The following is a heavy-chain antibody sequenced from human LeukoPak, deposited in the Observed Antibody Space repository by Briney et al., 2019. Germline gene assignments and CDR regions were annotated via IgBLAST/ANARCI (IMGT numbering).Heavy chain of an antibody. D-gene: IGHD2-15*01. CDR2: ISASGRTT. J-gene: IGHJ4*02. CDR3: AKLCSGGSCYWDY. V-gene: IGHV3-23*01. Sequence: GGSLRLSCAASGFTVSSNYMSWVRQAPGKGLEWVSHISASGRTTDYADSVKGRFTISRDNSKNTVYLQMNSLRAEDTAVYYCAKLCSGGSCYWDYWGQGTLVTVSS. CDR1: GFTVSSNY.